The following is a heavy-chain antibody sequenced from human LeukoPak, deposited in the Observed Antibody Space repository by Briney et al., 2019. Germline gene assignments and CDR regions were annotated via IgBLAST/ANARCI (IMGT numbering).Heavy chain of an antibody. CDR2: IYYSGST. J-gene: IGHJ4*02. D-gene: IGHD2-2*01. V-gene: IGHV4-61*01. CDR1: GGSISRSLYY. CDR3: ARDCSRTSCFDY. Sequence: SETLSLTCTVSGGSISRSLYYWGWVRQPPGKGLEWIGYIYYSGSTNYNPSLKSRVTISVDTSKNQFSLKMSSVTAADTAVYYCARDCSRTSCFDYWGQGTLVTVSS.